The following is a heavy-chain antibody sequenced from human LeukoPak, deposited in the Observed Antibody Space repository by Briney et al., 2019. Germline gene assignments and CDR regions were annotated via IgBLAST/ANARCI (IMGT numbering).Heavy chain of an antibody. J-gene: IGHJ4*02. V-gene: IGHV5-51*01. CDR3: VRHEGSISGWPFDY. CDR1: GFTLTKYW. Sequence: GESLKISCKGSGFTLTKYWIGWVRQMPGKGLEWMGIMYLGDSETRYSPSFQGQVTISADKSISTVFLQWSSLKASDTAMYYCVRHEGSISGWPFDYWGQGTLVTVSS. CDR2: MYLGDSET. D-gene: IGHD6-19*01.